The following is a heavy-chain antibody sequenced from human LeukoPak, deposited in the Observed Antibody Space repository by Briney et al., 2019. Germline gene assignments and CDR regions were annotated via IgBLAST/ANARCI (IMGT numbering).Heavy chain of an antibody. Sequence: GGSLRLSCAASGFIFSNYAISWVRQAPGKGLEWVSAIDSTGAYTWYADSVKGRFTISKDSSKTILYLQMNSLRAEDTGVYYCARGRWTDVARGSYYFDYWGQGTLVSVSS. V-gene: IGHV3-23*01. D-gene: IGHD3-10*01. CDR2: IDSTGAYT. J-gene: IGHJ4*02. CDR1: GFIFSNYA. CDR3: ARGRWTDVARGSYYFDY.